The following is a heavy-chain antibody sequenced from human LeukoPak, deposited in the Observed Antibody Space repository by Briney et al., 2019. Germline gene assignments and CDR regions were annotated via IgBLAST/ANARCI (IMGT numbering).Heavy chain of an antibody. J-gene: IGHJ3*02. CDR2: ISSSGRYI. Sequence: TAGTLRRSAAASGYPFSYNSLNWLRHFPGKGLEWVSSISSSGRYIYYEGSARGRFTISRDNAKNSLFLQMNSLRVEDTATYYCVSGNDPDSTWRTYRLDAFDIWGQGTMVIVSS. V-gene: IGHV3-21*01. D-gene: IGHD3-16*02. CDR1: GYPFSYNS. CDR3: VSGNDPDSTWRTYRLDAFDI.